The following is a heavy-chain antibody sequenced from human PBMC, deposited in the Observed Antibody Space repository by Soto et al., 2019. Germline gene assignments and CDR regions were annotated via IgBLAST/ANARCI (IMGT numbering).Heavy chain of an antibody. CDR2: ISAYNGNT. V-gene: IGHV1-18*01. CDR3: ARNIGGKEATGNMGFDH. Sequence: GASVKVSCKASGYTFTSYGISWVRQAPGQGLEWMGWISAYNGNTNYAQKLQGRVTMTTDTSKNTLYLQLDSLRAEDTAVYYCARNIGGKEATGNMGFDHWGQGTPVTVSS. D-gene: IGHD1-1*01. J-gene: IGHJ4*02. CDR1: GYTFTSYG.